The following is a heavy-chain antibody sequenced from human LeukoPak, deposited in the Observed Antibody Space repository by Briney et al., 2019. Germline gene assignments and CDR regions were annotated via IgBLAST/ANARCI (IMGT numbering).Heavy chain of an antibody. CDR3: AREQWLFDI. Sequence: PSETLSLTCTVSGGSISSGSYYWSWIRQPAGKGLEWIGRIYTSGSTNYNPSLKSRVTISVDTSKNQFSLKLSSVTAADTAVYYCAREQWLFDIWGQGTMVTVSS. CDR1: GGSISSGSYY. D-gene: IGHD3-22*01. J-gene: IGHJ3*02. V-gene: IGHV4-61*02. CDR2: IYTSGST.